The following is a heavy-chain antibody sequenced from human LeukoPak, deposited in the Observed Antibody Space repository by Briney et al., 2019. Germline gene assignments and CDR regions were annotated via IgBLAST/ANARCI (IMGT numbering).Heavy chain of an antibody. V-gene: IGHV5-51*01. CDR2: IYAGNSDA. Sequence: GESLKISCQGFGYPFTTSWIGWVRQLPGKGLKWTAIIYAGNSDAKNSPSFQGQVSISTDRSISTASLNWSSMNASDTAIYYCAIINHPDGRVYWGQGTLVTVSS. CDR3: AIINHPDGRVY. CDR1: GYPFTTSW. J-gene: IGHJ4*02. D-gene: IGHD5-24*01.